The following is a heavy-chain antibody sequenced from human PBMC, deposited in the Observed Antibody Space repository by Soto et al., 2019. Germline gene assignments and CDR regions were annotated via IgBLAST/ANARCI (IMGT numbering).Heavy chain of an antibody. CDR1: GYTFTSYC. CDR2: ISAYNGNT. CDR3: ARVSRDHQTIYYYYGMDV. V-gene: IGHV1-18*04. J-gene: IGHJ6*02. Sequence: ASVKVSCKASGYTFTSYCISWVLQAPVQVLEWMGWISAYNGNTNYAQKLQGRVTMTTDTSTSTAYMELSRLRSDDTAVYYCARVSRDHQTIYYYYGMDVWGQGTTVTVSS.